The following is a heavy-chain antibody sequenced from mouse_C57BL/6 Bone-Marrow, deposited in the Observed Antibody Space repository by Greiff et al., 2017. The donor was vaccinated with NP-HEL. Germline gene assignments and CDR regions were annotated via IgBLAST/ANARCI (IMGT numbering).Heavy chain of an antibody. Sequence: EVQLQQSGAELVRPGASVKLSCTASGFNIKDYYMHWVKQRPEQGLEWIGRIDPEDGDTEYAPKFQGKATMTADTSSNTAYLQLTSLTSEDTAVYYCTTRLRDYYAMDYWGQGTSVTVSS. V-gene: IGHV14-1*01. J-gene: IGHJ4*01. CDR2: IDPEDGDT. CDR3: TTRLRDYYAMDY. CDR1: GFNIKDYY. D-gene: IGHD3-2*02.